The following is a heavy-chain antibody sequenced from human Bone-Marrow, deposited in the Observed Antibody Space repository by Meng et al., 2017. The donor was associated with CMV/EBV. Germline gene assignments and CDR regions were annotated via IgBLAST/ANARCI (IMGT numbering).Heavy chain of an antibody. CDR1: GFTFSNAW. J-gene: IGHJ4*02. Sequence: GGSLRLSCAASGFTFSNAWMSWVRQAPGKGLEWVSYISDRGGIIIYYADSVKGRFTISRDNAKNSVYLQMNSLRAEDTAVYYCARALKQLGQRRFDYWGQGTLVTVSS. CDR2: ISDRGGIII. CDR3: ARALKQLGQRRFDY. D-gene: IGHD1-1*01. V-gene: IGHV3-11*04.